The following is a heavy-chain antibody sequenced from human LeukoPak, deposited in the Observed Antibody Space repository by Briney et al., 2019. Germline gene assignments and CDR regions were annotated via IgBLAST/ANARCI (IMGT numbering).Heavy chain of an antibody. CDR1: GYTFTSYY. J-gene: IGHJ6*02. Sequence: ASVKVSCKASGYTFTSYYMHWVRQAPGQGLEWMGIINPSGGSTIYAQKLQGRVTMTRDTTTSTVYMELSSLRSEDTAVYYCARPLVTLKDYYYGMDVWGQGTTVTVSS. CDR2: INPSGGST. V-gene: IGHV1-46*04. D-gene: IGHD5-18*01. CDR3: ARPLVTLKDYYYGMDV.